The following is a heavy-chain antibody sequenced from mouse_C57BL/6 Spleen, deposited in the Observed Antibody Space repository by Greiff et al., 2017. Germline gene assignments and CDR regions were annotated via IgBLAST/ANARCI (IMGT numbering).Heavy chain of an antibody. Sequence: EVKLQESGPGLVKPSQSLSLTCSVTGYSITSGYYWNWIRQFPGNKLEWMGYISYDGSNNYNPSLKNRISITRDTSKNQFFLKLNSVTTEDTATYYCAREGREYAMDYWGQGTSVTVSS. V-gene: IGHV3-6*01. CDR1: GYSITSGYY. CDR3: AREGREYAMDY. J-gene: IGHJ4*01. CDR2: ISYDGSN.